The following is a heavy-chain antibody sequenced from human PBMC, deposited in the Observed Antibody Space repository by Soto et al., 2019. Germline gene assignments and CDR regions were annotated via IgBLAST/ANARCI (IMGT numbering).Heavy chain of an antibody. CDR2: ITADGGT. Sequence: GPLRVSCGASGFTFSSYSMTWIRQAPGKGPEWVSTITADGGTYYADSVKGRFAMSRDTSESTLYLQMNSLGAEDTAAYYCAPHVSCSGGSCQYDAFAIRGQGTMVTVSS. V-gene: IGHV3-23*01. CDR1: GFTFSSYS. J-gene: IGHJ3*02. CDR3: APHVSCSGGSCQYDAFAI. D-gene: IGHD2-15*01.